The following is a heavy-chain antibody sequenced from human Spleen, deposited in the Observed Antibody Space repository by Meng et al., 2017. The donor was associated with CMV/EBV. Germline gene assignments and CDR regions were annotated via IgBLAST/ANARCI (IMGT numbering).Heavy chain of an antibody. J-gene: IGHJ6*02. Sequence: GSLQIPFAAPGFTFSSYWMSWVRQAPGKGLEWVANIKQDGSEKYYVDSVKGRFTISRDNAKNSLYLQMNSLRAEDTAVYYCARDELRFLEWLPDLGMDVWGQGTTVTVSS. V-gene: IGHV3-7*01. CDR2: IKQDGSEK. CDR3: ARDELRFLEWLPDLGMDV. CDR1: GFTFSSYW. D-gene: IGHD3-3*01.